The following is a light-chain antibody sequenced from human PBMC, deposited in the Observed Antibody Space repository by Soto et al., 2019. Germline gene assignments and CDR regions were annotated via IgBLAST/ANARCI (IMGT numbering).Light chain of an antibody. Sequence: QSALTQPASVSGSPGQSITISGTGTSSDVGTYNYVSWYQQHPGKAPKLMIFEVSNRPSGVSNRFSGSKSVNTASLTISGLQAEDEADYYCSSYTSSSTLVFGGGTKLTVL. J-gene: IGLJ3*02. CDR1: SSDVGTYNY. CDR2: EVS. CDR3: SSYTSSSTLV. V-gene: IGLV2-14*01.